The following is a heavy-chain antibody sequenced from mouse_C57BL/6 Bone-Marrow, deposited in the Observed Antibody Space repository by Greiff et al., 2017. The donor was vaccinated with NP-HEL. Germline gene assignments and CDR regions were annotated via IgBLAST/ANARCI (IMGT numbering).Heavy chain of an antibody. CDR1: GFTFSDFY. V-gene: IGHV7-1*01. CDR2: SRNKANDYTT. D-gene: IGHD1-1*01. CDR3: AREAIYYYGSSYWYFDV. Sequence: EVNLVESGGGLVQSGRSLRLSCATSGFTFSDFYMEWVRQAPGKGLEWIAASRNKANDYTTEYSASVKGRFIVSRDTSQSILYLQMNALRAEDTAIYYCAREAIYYYGSSYWYFDVWGTGTTVTVSS. J-gene: IGHJ1*03.